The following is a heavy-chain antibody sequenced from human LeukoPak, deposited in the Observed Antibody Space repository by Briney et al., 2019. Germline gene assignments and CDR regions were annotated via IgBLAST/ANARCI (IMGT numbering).Heavy chain of an antibody. D-gene: IGHD3-10*02. CDR2: ISSSGSTI. J-gene: IGHJ6*04. CDR3: AELGITMIGGV. CDR1: GFTYSSYE. Sequence: GGSLRLSCAASGFTYSSYEMSWVRQAPGKGLEWVSYISSSGSTIYYADSVKGRFTISRDNAKNSLYLQMNSLRAEDTAVYYCAELGITMIGGVWGKGTTVTISS. V-gene: IGHV3-48*03.